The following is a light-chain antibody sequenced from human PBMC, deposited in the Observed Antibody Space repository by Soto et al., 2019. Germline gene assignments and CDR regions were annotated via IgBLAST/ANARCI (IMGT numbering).Light chain of an antibody. J-gene: IGKJ5*01. CDR3: QQYGRSPPIT. Sequence: PGERATLYCRASQTVSINYLAWCQQRPGQAPRLLIYGASTRAAGIPDRFSGSGSGTDFTLTITRLEPEDSAVYYCQQYGRSPPITFGQGTRLEIK. CDR1: QTVSINY. V-gene: IGKV3-20*01. CDR2: GAS.